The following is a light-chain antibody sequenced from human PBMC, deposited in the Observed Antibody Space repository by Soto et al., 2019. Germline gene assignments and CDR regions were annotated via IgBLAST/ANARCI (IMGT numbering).Light chain of an antibody. CDR2: DAS. CDR3: QQRSNWPPIT. V-gene: IGKV3-11*01. Sequence: IVLTQSRCTLSVSPGERVTLSCRASQSVNDNLAWYQQKPGQAPRLLIYDASTRAAGIPASFSGSGSGTDFTLTISSLEPEDFAVYYCQQRSNWPPITFGQGTRLEIK. J-gene: IGKJ5*01. CDR1: QSVNDN.